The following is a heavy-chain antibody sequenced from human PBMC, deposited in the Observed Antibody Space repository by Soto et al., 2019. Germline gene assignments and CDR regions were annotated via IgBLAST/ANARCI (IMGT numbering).Heavy chain of an antibody. CDR2: VYTSGST. V-gene: IGHV4-4*07. D-gene: IGHD2-15*01. CDR1: GGSISTYY. J-gene: IGHJ3*01. CDR3: ARVSRSVVGLPLGSFDV. Sequence: QVQLQESGPGLVKPSETLSLTCNVSGGSISTYYWSWVRQPAGRALEWIGRVYTSGSTNYNPSLKSRVTMSVDTSKTQFSLKLSSVTAADTAVYFCARVSRSVVGLPLGSFDVWGQGTMVTVSS.